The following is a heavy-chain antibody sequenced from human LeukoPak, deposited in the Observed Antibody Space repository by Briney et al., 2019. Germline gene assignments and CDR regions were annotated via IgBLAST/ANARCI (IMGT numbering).Heavy chain of an antibody. J-gene: IGHJ4*02. CDR2: ISAYNGNT. V-gene: IGHV1-18*04. CDR1: GYPFTGYY. D-gene: IGHD1-26*01. Sequence: ASVKVSCKTSGYPFTGYYVHWVRQAPGHGLEWMGWISAYNGNTNYAQKLQGRVTMTTDTSTSTAYMELRSLRSDDTAVYYCARDQGAQTDYWGQGTLVTVSS. CDR3: ARDQGAQTDY.